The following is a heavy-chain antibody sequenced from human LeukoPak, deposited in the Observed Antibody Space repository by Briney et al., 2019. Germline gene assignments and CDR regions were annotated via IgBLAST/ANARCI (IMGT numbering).Heavy chain of an antibody. Sequence: GGSLSLSCAASGFTFSSYAMSWVRQAPGRGLEWVSAISGSGGSTYYADSVKGRFTISRDNSMNTLYLQMNSLRAEDTAVYYCAKGALRYFDWLLENWGQGTLVTVSS. V-gene: IGHV3-23*01. CDR3: AKGALRYFDWLLEN. J-gene: IGHJ4*02. D-gene: IGHD3-9*01. CDR1: GFTFSSYA. CDR2: ISGSGGST.